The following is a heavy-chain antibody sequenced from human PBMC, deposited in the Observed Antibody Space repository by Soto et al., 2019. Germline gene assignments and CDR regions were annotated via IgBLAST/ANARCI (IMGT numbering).Heavy chain of an antibody. CDR1: GGSISSYY. J-gene: IGHJ6*03. Sequence: SETLSLTCTVSGGSISSYYWSWIRQPPGKGLEWIGYIYYSGSTNYNPSLKSRVTISVDTSKNQFSLKLSSVTAADTAVYYCARHYGDYYYYYYMDVWGKGTTVT. CDR3: ARHYGDYYYYYYMDV. CDR2: IYYSGST. D-gene: IGHD4-17*01. V-gene: IGHV4-59*08.